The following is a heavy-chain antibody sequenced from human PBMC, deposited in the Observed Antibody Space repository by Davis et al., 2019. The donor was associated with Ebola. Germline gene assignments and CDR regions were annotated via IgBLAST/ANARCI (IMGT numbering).Heavy chain of an antibody. V-gene: IGHV3-9*03. D-gene: IGHD3-10*01. Sequence: SLKISCAASGFTFDDYAMHWVRQAPGKGLEWVSGISWNSGSIGYADSVKGRFTISRDNAKNSLYLQMNSLRAEDMALYYCAKDLYGSGSYPWVVSYGMDVWGQGTTVTVSS. CDR3: AKDLYGSGSYPWVVSYGMDV. J-gene: IGHJ6*02. CDR1: GFTFDDYA. CDR2: ISWNSGSI.